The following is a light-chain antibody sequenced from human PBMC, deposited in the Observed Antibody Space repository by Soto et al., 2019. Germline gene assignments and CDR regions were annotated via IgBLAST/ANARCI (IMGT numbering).Light chain of an antibody. CDR2: GAS. V-gene: IGKV3-20*01. J-gene: IGKJ4*01. CDR3: QHYGSSPLT. Sequence: EIVLTQSPGTLSLSPGERATLSCRASQSVSSSYLGWYQQKPGQAPRLLIYGASNRATGIPDRFSGIGSGTDFTLTISRLEPEDFAVYYCQHYGSSPLTFGERTKVEIK. CDR1: QSVSSSY.